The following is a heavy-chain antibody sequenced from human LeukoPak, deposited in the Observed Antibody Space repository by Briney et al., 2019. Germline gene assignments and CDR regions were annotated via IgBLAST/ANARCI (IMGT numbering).Heavy chain of an antibody. V-gene: IGHV3-23*01. Sequence: GGSLRLSCAASGFTFSSYAMSWVRQAPGKGLEWVSAISVSGGSTYYADSVKGRFTISRDNSKNTLYLQMNSLRAEDTAVYYCATNAVRGVIPKTFDYWGQGTLVTVSS. CDR3: ATNAVRGVIPKTFDY. J-gene: IGHJ4*02. CDR2: ISVSGGST. D-gene: IGHD3-10*01. CDR1: GFTFSSYA.